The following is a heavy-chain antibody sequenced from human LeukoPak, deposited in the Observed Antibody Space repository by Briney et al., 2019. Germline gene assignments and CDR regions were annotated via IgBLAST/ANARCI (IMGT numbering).Heavy chain of an antibody. J-gene: IGHJ6*03. CDR1: GGTFSSYA. Sequence: ASVKVSCKASGGTFSSYAISWVRQAPGQELEWMGGIIPIFGTANYAQKFQGRVTITADESTSTAYMELSSLRSEDTAVYYCARDLGSSGYYYYYMDVWGKGTTVTVSS. V-gene: IGHV1-69*13. CDR3: ARDLGSSGYYYYYMDV. CDR2: IIPIFGTA. D-gene: IGHD6-6*01.